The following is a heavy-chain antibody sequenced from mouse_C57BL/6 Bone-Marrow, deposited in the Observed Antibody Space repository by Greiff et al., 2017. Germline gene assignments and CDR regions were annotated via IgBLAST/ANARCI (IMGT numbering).Heavy chain of an antibody. V-gene: IGHV1-82*01. D-gene: IGHD2-3*01. CDR3: DRDGPAWFAY. Sequence: VQLQQSGPELVKPGASVKISCKASGYAFSSSWMNWVKQRPGKGLEWIGRIYPGDGDTNYNGKFKGKATLTADKSSSTAYMQLSSLTSEDSAVYVGDRDGPAWFAYCGQGTLVTVSA. CDR2: IYPGDGDT. J-gene: IGHJ3*01. CDR1: GYAFSSSW.